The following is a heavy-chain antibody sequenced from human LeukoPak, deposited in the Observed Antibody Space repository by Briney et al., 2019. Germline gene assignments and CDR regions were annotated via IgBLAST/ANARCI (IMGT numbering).Heavy chain of an antibody. J-gene: IGHJ4*02. CDR2: VYYTGKT. D-gene: IGHD2-8*01. CDR3: ARPGVEDDY. V-gene: IGHV4-59*08. Sequence: SETLSLTCTVSGDSLTSYYWSWIRQPPGKGLEWIGYVYYTGKTDFNPSLKSRVTISVDTSKNQFSLKLSSVTAADTAVYYCARPGVEDDYWGQGTLVTVSS. CDR1: GDSLTSYY.